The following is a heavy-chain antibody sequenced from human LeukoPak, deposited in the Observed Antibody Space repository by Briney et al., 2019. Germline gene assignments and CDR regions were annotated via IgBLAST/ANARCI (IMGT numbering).Heavy chain of an antibody. V-gene: IGHV4-34*01. D-gene: IGHD5-12*01. CDR3: ARVPLWWLTPFDF. J-gene: IGHJ4*02. Sequence: RTSETLSLTCAVSGGSLSPHYWSWIRRPLGMGLEWIGEINNRGTTNYSPSLRGRATISVDTSKNQFSLRLTSVTAADTAIYYCARVPLWWLTPFDFWGQGTLATVSS. CDR2: INNRGTT. CDR1: GGSLSPHY.